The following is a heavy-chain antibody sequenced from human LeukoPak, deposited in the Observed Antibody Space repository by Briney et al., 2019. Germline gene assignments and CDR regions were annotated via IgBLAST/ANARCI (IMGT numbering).Heavy chain of an antibody. CDR1: GFTFSSYS. V-gene: IGHV3-21*01. D-gene: IGHD3-10*01. CDR2: ISSSSSYI. CDR3: ARAWITMVRGGNFDY. Sequence: PGGSLRLSCAAPGFTFSSYSMNWVRQAPGKGLEWVSSISSSSSYIYYADSVKGRFTISRDNAKNSLYLQMNSLRAEDTAVYYCARAWITMVRGGNFDYWGQGTLVTVSS. J-gene: IGHJ4*02.